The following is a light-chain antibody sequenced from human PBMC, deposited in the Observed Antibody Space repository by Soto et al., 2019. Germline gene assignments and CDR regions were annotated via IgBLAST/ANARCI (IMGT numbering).Light chain of an antibody. CDR2: SNN. J-gene: IGLJ1*01. Sequence: QSVLTQPPSASGTPGQRVTISCSGSSSNIGSNTVNWYQHLPGTAPKLLIHSNNQRPSGVPDRFSGSKSGTSASLAISGLQSEDEADYNCAAWDDSLNAYVFGTGTKSPS. CDR3: AAWDDSLNAYV. CDR1: SSNIGSNT. V-gene: IGLV1-44*01.